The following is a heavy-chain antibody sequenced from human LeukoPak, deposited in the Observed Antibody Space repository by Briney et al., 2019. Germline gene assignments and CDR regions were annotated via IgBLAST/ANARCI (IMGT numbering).Heavy chain of an antibody. D-gene: IGHD5-18*01. V-gene: IGHV3-7*01. CDR2: INPEGSEK. Sequence: GGSLRLSCAASGFSFSTYSMIWVRQAPGKGLEWVASINPEGSEKYSADSVKGRFTISRDNAKNSLYLQMDSLRVEDTAFYYCARDLAYSRLDYWGQGMLVTVSS. CDR1: GFSFSTYS. CDR3: ARDLAYSRLDY. J-gene: IGHJ4*02.